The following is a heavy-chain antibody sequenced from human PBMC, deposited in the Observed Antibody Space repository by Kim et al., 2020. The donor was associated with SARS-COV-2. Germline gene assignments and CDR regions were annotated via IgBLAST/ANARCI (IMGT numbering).Heavy chain of an antibody. V-gene: IGHV4-39*01. J-gene: IGHJ6*02. CDR3: AVGTVAGYYYYGMDV. CDR2: IYYSGST. CDR1: GGSISSSSYY. D-gene: IGHD6-19*01. Sequence: SETLSLTCSVSGGSISSSSYYWGWIRQPPGKGLEWIGSIYYSGSTYYNPSLKSRVTISVDTSKNQFSLKLSSVTAADTAVYYCAVGTVAGYYYYGMDVWGQGTTVTVSS.